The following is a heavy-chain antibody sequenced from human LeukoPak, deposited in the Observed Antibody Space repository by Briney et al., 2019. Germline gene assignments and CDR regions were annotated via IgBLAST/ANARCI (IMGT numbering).Heavy chain of an antibody. CDR3: ARIPHRGSSWYTGYYYYMDV. CDR1: GGSISSYY. D-gene: IGHD6-13*01. V-gene: IGHV4-59*01. J-gene: IGHJ6*03. Sequence: VKPSETLSLTCTVSGGSISSYYWSWIRQPPGKGLEWIGYIYYSGSTNYNPSLKSRVTISVDTSKNQFSLKLSSVTAADTAVYYCARIPHRGSSWYTGYYYYMDVWGKGTTVTVSS. CDR2: IYYSGST.